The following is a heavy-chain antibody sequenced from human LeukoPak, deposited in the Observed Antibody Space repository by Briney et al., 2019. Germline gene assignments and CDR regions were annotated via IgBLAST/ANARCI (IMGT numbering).Heavy chain of an antibody. J-gene: IGHJ4*02. V-gene: IGHV1-24*01. D-gene: IGHD1-26*01. CDR3: ATDVVVGATTGSDY. Sequence: ASVKVSCKVSGYTLTELSMHWVRQAPGEGLEWMGGFDPEDGETIYAQKFQGRVTMTEDTSTDTAYMELSSLRSEDTAVYYCATDVVVGATTGSDYWGQGTLVTVSS. CDR2: FDPEDGET. CDR1: GYTLTELS.